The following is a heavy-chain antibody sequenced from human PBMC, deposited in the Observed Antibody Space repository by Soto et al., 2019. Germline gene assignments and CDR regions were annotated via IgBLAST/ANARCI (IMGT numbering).Heavy chain of an antibody. D-gene: IGHD2-15*01. Sequence: PSETLSLTCAVSGGSISSDNWWSWVRQSPGKGLEWIGEVYHDGRTNYNPSLKSRVAISVDKSKNQFSLKLSSVTAADTAVYYCAREPPRYFSGGSCYPGGSLFNIWGQGKMVTVPS. J-gene: IGHJ3*02. CDR3: AREPPRYFSGGSCYPGGSLFNI. CDR2: VYHDGRT. CDR1: GGSISSDNW. V-gene: IGHV4-4*02.